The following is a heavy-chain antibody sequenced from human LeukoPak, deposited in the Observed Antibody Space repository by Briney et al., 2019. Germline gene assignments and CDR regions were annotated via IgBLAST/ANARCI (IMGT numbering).Heavy chain of an antibody. CDR3: ARLRRTMSTTAQILY. Sequence: SETLSLTCTVSGGSISSSSYYWGWIRQPPGKGLEWIGTMYYTGTTYSNPSLKSRVTISVDPSNNQFSLKLSSVTAADTAVYYCARLRRTMSTTAQILYWGQGILVTVSS. V-gene: IGHV4-39*01. J-gene: IGHJ4*02. D-gene: IGHD1-14*01. CDR2: MYYTGTT. CDR1: GGSISSSSYY.